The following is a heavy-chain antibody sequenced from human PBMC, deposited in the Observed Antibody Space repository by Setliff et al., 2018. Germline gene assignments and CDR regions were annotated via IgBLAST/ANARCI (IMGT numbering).Heavy chain of an antibody. CDR2: ISNSSSSYT. J-gene: IGHJ4*02. CDR3: AKDTHYYASSGYYCFDY. Sequence: PGGSLRLSCAASGFTFSDYYMIWIRQPPGKGLEWVSYISNSSSSYTNYADSVKGRFSISRDNSRNTLYLQMTSLRAEDTGVYYCAKDTHYYASSGYYCFDYWGQGTLVTVSS. V-gene: IGHV3-11*06. D-gene: IGHD3-22*01. CDR1: GFTFSDYY.